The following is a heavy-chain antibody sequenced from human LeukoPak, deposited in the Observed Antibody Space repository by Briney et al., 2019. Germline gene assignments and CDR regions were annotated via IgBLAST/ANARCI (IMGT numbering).Heavy chain of an antibody. D-gene: IGHD4-11*01. CDR3: ARAHMTTVTLGDY. CDR2: INPNSGVT. V-gene: IGHV1-2*02. J-gene: IGHJ4*02. Sequence: ASVKVSCKAAGYTVTDYYILWVRQAPGHGLEWMGWINPNSGVTNYAQKFQGRVTVTRAAPISTAYIEVSRLRSDDAGVYYCARAHMTTVTLGDYWGQGSLVAVSS. CDR1: GYTVTDYY.